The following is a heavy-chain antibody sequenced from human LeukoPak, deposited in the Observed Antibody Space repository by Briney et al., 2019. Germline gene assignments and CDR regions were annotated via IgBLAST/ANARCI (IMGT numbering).Heavy chain of an antibody. CDR2: IYYSGST. CDR1: GGSISSYY. Sequence: TSDTLSLTCTVSGGSISSYYWSWIRQPTGKGLEWIRYIYYSGSTNYNPSLKSRVTISVDTSKNQFSLKLSSVTAADTAVYYCARTSYGDYGATNWFDPWGQGTLVTVSS. CDR3: ARTSYGDYGATNWFDP. J-gene: IGHJ5*02. D-gene: IGHD4-17*01. V-gene: IGHV4-59*07.